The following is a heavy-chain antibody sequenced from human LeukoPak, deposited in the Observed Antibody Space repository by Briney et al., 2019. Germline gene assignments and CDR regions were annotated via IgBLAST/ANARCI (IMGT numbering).Heavy chain of an antibody. V-gene: IGHV4-61*02. CDR3: ARYYALDILFI. J-gene: IGHJ3*02. CDR2: IYTSGNT. Sequence: SQTLSLTCTVSGDSISSGNYYWTWIRQPAGKGLEWIGRIYTSGNTNYNPSLKSQVTISLDTSKNQFSLNLKSVPAAVTVVYFCARYYALDILFIWGEGTKVTASS. D-gene: IGHD2-2*03. CDR1: GDSISSGNYY.